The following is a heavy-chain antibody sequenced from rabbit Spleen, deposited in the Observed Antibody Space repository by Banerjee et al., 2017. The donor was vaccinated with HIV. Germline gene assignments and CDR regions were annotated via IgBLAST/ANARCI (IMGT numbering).Heavy chain of an antibody. D-gene: IGHD3-1*01. V-gene: IGHV1S47*01. Sequence: QEQLMESGGGLVQPGGSLKLSCKASGFDFSSYGVSWVRQAPGKGLEWIGYIDPLFGTTYYANWVNGRFTISSHNAQNTLYLQLSSLTAADTATYFCVRDTWHFKLWGQGTLVTVS. CDR1: GFDFSSYG. CDR3: VRDTWHFKL. J-gene: IGHJ4*01. CDR2: IDPLFGTT.